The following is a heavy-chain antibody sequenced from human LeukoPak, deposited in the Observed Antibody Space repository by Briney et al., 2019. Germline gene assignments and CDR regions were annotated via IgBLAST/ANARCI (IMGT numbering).Heavy chain of an antibody. D-gene: IGHD4-11*01. V-gene: IGHV4-31*03. CDR3: ASTVTTNWYFDL. J-gene: IGHJ2*01. CDR1: GGSISSGGYY. Sequence: PSETLSLTCTVSGGSISSGGYYWSWIRQHPGKGLEWIGYIYYSGSTYYNPSLKSRVTISVDTSKNQFSLKLSSVTAADTAVYYCASTVTTNWYFDLWGRGTLVTVS. CDR2: IYYSGST.